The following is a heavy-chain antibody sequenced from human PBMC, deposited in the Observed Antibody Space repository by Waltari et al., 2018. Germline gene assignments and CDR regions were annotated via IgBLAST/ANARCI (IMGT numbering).Heavy chain of an antibody. CDR2: IYYSGST. J-gene: IGHJ4*02. CDR3: ARRRDGDYNY. CDR1: GGSLTISSYY. V-gene: IGHV4-39*07. Sequence: QLQLQESGPGLVKPSATLSLTCPVPGGSLTISSYYWGWVRQPPGKGLEWIGSIYYSGSTYYNPSLKSRVTISVDTSKNQFSLKLSSVTAADTAVYYCARRRDGDYNYWGQGTLVTVSS. D-gene: IGHD4-17*01.